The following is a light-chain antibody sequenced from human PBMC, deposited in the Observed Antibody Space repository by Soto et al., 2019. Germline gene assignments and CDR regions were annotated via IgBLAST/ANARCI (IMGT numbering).Light chain of an antibody. J-gene: IGKJ2*01. Sequence: EIVLTQSPATLSLSPGERATLSCRASPSVSSNLAWYQQKPGQAPRLLIYDASNRATGIPARFSGSGSGTDFTHTISSLDPEVFAVNYCHQLSNWPRTFGQGTKLEIK. CDR2: DAS. V-gene: IGKV3-11*01. CDR3: HQLSNWPRT. CDR1: PSVSSN.